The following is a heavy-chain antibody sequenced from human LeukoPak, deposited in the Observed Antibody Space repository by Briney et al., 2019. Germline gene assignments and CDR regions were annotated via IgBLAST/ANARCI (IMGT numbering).Heavy chain of an antibody. J-gene: IGHJ4*02. CDR1: GFTFSNAW. V-gene: IGHV3-15*01. D-gene: IGHD4-17*01. CDR2: IKSKTGGGTT. CDR3: TTYWATVSNFDY. Sequence: GGSLRLSCAASGFTFSNAWMSWVRQAPGKGLEWVGRIKSKTGGGTTDYAAPVKGRFTISRDDSKNTLYLQMNSLKTEDTAVYYCTTYWATVSNFDYWGQGTLVTVSS.